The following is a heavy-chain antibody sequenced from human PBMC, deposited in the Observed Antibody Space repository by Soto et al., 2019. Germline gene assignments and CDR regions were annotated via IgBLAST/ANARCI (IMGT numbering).Heavy chain of an antibody. CDR3: AKDTDIVVVPALDP. V-gene: IGHV3-23*01. D-gene: IGHD2-2*01. CDR2: ISGSGGST. CDR1: GFTFSSYA. J-gene: IGHJ5*02. Sequence: GSLRLSCAASGFTFSSYAMSWVRQAPGKGLEWVSAISGSGGSTYYADSVKGRFTISRDNSKNTLYLQMNSLRAEDTAVYYCAKDTDIVVVPALDPWGQGTLVTVSS.